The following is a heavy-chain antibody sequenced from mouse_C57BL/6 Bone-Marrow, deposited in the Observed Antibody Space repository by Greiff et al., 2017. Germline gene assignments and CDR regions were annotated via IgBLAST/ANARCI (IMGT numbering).Heavy chain of an antibody. D-gene: IGHD1-1*01. Sequence: QVQLQQPGAELVKPGASVKLSCKASGYTFTSYWMHWVKQRPGRGLEWIGRIGPNSGGTKYNEKVKSKATLTVDKPSSTAYMQLSSLTSEDAAVYYCARKGYYYGSSYYAMDYWGQGTSVTVSS. CDR1: GYTFTSYW. CDR2: IGPNSGGT. CDR3: ARKGYYYGSSYYAMDY. V-gene: IGHV1-72*01. J-gene: IGHJ4*01.